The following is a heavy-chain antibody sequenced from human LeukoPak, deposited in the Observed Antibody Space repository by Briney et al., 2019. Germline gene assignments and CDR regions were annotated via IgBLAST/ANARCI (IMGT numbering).Heavy chain of an antibody. J-gene: IGHJ4*02. V-gene: IGHV3-11*04. Sequence: GGSLRLSCAASGLTFSDYYMSWFRQAPGKGLEWVSYISNRGTIVYYANSVEGRFTISRDNAKNSLYLQMSGLRAEDTAVYYCASGDFGSGRRAFDYWGQGTLVTVSS. CDR2: ISNRGTIV. CDR1: GLTFSDYY. CDR3: ASGDFGSGRRAFDY. D-gene: IGHD3-10*01.